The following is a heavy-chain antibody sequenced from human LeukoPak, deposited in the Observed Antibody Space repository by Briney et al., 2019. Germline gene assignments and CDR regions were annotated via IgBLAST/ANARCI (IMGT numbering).Heavy chain of an antibody. J-gene: IGHJ4*02. V-gene: IGHV3-23*01. CDR1: GFTFSSYA. Sequence: GGSLRLSCAASGFTFSSYALTWVRLAPGKGLEWVAAITGSGGSTYYADSVKGRFTISRDNPKNTLYLQMDSLRADDTAVYYCAKYIRATTPYFDYWGQGTLVTVSS. CDR3: AKYIRATTPYFDY. CDR2: ITGSGGST. D-gene: IGHD1-7*01.